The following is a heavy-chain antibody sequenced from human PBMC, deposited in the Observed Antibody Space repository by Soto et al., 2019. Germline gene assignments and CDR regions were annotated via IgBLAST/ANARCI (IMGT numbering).Heavy chain of an antibody. J-gene: IGHJ6*03. V-gene: IGHV3-7*01. D-gene: IGHD2-15*01. CDR3: ARVGGRYCSGGSCYSPYYYYYMDV. Sequence: GGSLRLSCAASGFTFSSYWMSWVRQAPGKGLEWVANIKQDGSEKYYVDSVKGRFTISRDNAKNSLYLQMNSLRAEDTAVYYCARVGGRYCSGGSCYSPYYYYYMDVWGKGTTVTVSS. CDR2: IKQDGSEK. CDR1: GFTFSSYW.